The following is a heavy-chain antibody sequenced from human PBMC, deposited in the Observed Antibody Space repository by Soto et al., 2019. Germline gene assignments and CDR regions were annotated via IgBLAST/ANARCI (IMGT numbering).Heavy chain of an antibody. Sequence: PGESLKISCKGSGCSFTSYWIGWVRQMPGKGLEWMGIIYPGDSDTRYSPSFQGQVTISADKSISTAYLQWSSLKASDTAMYYCAREVPWEQWLHLFDYWGQGTLVTVSS. D-gene: IGHD6-19*01. CDR3: AREVPWEQWLHLFDY. V-gene: IGHV5-51*01. J-gene: IGHJ4*02. CDR2: IYPGDSDT. CDR1: GCSFTSYW.